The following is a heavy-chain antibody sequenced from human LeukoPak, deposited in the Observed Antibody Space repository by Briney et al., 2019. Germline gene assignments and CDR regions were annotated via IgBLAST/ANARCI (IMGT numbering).Heavy chain of an antibody. V-gene: IGHV4-59*01. CDR2: IYYSGST. J-gene: IGHJ5*02. Sequence: PGGSLRLSCAASGFTFSSYWTSWVRQPPGKGLEWIGYIYYSGSTNYNPSLKSRVTISVDTSKNQFSLKLSSVTAADTAVYYCARDSGGVTNWFDPWGQGTLVTVSS. D-gene: IGHD3-10*01. CDR1: GFTFSSYW. CDR3: ARDSGGVTNWFDP.